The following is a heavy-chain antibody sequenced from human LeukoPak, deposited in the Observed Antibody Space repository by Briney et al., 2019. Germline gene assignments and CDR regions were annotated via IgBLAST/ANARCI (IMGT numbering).Heavy chain of an antibody. V-gene: IGHV1-69*06. CDR2: IIPIFGTA. CDR3: ARAYMTATRHFDY. J-gene: IGHJ4*02. Sequence: SVKVSCKASGGTFISYAISWVRQAPGQGLEWMGGIIPIFGTANYAQKFQGRVTITADKSTSTAYMELSSLRSEDTAMYYCARAYMTATRHFDYWGQGTLVTVSS. D-gene: IGHD2-21*02. CDR1: GGTFISYA.